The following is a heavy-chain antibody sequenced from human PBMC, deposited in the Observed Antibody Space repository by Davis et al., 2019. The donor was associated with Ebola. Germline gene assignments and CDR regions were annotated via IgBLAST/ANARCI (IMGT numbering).Heavy chain of an antibody. CDR3: AREQYCSSTSGYGYYYYYYMDV. CDR1: GGSISSSSYY. CDR2: IYYSGST. V-gene: IGHV4-39*07. D-gene: IGHD2-2*01. J-gene: IGHJ6*03. Sequence: PSETLSLTCTVSGGSISSSSYYWGWLRQPPGKGLEWFGSIYYSGSTYYNPSLKSRVTISVDTSKNPFSLKLSSVTAADTDVYYCAREQYCSSTSGYGYYYYYYMDVWGKGTTVTVSS.